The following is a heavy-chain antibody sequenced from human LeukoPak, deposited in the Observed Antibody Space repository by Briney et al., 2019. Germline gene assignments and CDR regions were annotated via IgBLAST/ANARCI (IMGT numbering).Heavy chain of an antibody. J-gene: IGHJ4*02. Sequence: ASVKVSCKASGYTFTAIYIHWVRQTPGQGLEWMGWVNPNSGGTKYAQKFQGRVSMTSDTSISTAYMELSRLTSDDTAVYYCARDTYGGNWSLGYWGQGTLVAVSS. CDR1: GYTFTAIY. D-gene: IGHD4-23*01. CDR2: VNPNSGGT. V-gene: IGHV1-2*02. CDR3: ARDTYGGNWSLGY.